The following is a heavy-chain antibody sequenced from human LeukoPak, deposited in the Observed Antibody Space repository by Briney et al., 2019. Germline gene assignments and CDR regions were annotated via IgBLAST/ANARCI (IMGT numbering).Heavy chain of an antibody. D-gene: IGHD6-13*01. CDR1: VVSMNGYY. CDR3: ARAMYSSSWYSYYYYYYMDV. Sequence: SETLSLTCSVSVVSMNGYYWSWLRQSAGNRLEWIGHVDSSGNTNYNPSLESRVTISVDTSKNQFSLKLSSVTAADTAAYYCARAMYSSSWYSYYYYYYMDVWGKGTTVTISS. CDR2: VDSSGNT. V-gene: IGHV4-4*07. J-gene: IGHJ6*03.